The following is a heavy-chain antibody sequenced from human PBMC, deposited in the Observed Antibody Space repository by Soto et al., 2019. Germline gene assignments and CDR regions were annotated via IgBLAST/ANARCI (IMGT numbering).Heavy chain of an antibody. V-gene: IGHV3-48*02. Sequence: EVQLVESGGGLVQPGGSLRLSCVASGFTFSTDSMNWVRQAPGKGLEWVAHISTSGATRYYADSVKGRFTISRDNAKTSLNLQMDSLRNEDTAVYYCARVFRSGFDYWGQGTLVTVSS. CDR3: ARVFRSGFDY. CDR2: ISTSGATR. D-gene: IGHD6-19*01. CDR1: GFTFSTDS. J-gene: IGHJ4*02.